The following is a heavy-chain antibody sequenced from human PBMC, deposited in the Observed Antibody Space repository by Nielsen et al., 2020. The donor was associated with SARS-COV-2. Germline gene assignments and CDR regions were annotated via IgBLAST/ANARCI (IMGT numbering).Heavy chain of an antibody. D-gene: IGHD6-19*01. Sequence: GSLRFSCAASGFTFSSYWMSWVRQPPGKGLEWIGEINHSGDTNNNPSLRSRVTVSRDTSKNQFSLKLSSVTAADTAVYYCVVTVSGAPFFQYWGHGTLVTVSS. CDR1: GFTFSSYW. CDR2: INHSGDT. V-gene: IGHV4-34*08. J-gene: IGHJ4*01. CDR3: VVTVSGAPFFQY.